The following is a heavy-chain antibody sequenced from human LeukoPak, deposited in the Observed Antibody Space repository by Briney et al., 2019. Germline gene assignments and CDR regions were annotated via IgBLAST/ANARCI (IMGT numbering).Heavy chain of an antibody. Sequence: GGSLRLSCAASGFTFSSYSMNWVRQAPGKGLEWVSSISSSSSYIYYADSVKGRFTISRDNAKNSLYLQMNSLRAEDTAVYYCASTLAAAGPYYYYYYMDVWGKGTTVTVSS. CDR3: ASTLAAAGPYYYYYYMDV. CDR2: ISSSSSYI. J-gene: IGHJ6*03. V-gene: IGHV3-21*01. D-gene: IGHD6-13*01. CDR1: GFTFSSYS.